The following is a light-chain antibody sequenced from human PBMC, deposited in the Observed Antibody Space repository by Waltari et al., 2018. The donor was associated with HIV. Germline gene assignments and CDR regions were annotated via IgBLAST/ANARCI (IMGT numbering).Light chain of an antibody. Sequence: HELTQPPSVSVSPGQAARITCSGDALPYRYVYWYQQKSGQAPVLVIHEGSRRPSGIPERISGSTTGTMATLTISGAQVEDEADYYCFSTNSGGNQGLFGGGTKLIVL. J-gene: IGLJ2*01. CDR1: ALPYRY. CDR3: FSTNSGGNQGL. V-gene: IGLV3-10*01. CDR2: EGS.